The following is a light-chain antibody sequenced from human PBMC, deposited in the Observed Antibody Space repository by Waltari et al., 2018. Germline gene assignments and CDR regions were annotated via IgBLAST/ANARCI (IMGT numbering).Light chain of an antibody. CDR1: QSVSSSY. J-gene: IGKJ3*01. CDR2: GAS. CDR3: QQYGSSRDFT. V-gene: IGKV3-20*01. Sequence: EIVLTQSPGTLSLSPGERATLSCRASQSVSSSYLAWYQQKPGQAPRLLIYGASSRATGIPDRFSGSGSGTDFTLTISRLEPEDFAVYYCQQYGSSRDFTCGPGTKVDIK.